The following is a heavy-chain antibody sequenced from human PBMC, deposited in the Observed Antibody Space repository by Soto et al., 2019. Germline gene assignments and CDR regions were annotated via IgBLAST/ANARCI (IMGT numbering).Heavy chain of an antibody. D-gene: IGHD4-17*01. J-gene: IGHJ6*03. Sequence: GGSLRLSCAASGFTFSDHYMDWVRQAPWKGLEWVGRTSNKANSYTTEYAASVKGRYTISRDDSKNSLYLQMNSLKTEDTAVYYCARTTAYYYYMDVWGKGTTVTVSS. V-gene: IGHV3-72*01. CDR2: TSNKANSYTT. CDR1: GFTFSDHY. CDR3: ARTTAYYYYMDV.